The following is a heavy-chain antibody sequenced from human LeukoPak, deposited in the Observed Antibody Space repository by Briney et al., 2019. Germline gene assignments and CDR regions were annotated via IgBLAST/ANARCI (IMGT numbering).Heavy chain of an antibody. CDR3: AREGSSGSTNYYGMDV. D-gene: IGHD1-26*01. CDR2: INPNGGGT. Sequence: ASVMVSCKASGYTFTGYYMHWVRQAPGQGLEWMGWINPNGGGTKYAQNFQGRVTMTRDTSTSTAYMELSRLTSDDTAMYHCAREGSSGSTNYYGMDVWGQGTTVTVSS. V-gene: IGHV1-2*02. CDR1: GYTFTGYY. J-gene: IGHJ6*02.